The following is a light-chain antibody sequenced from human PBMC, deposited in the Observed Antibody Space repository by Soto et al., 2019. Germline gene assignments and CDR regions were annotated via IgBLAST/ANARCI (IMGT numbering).Light chain of an antibody. Sequence: QSALTQPASVSGSPGQSITISCTGTSSDVGGYNFVSWYQQHPGEAPKLMIYEVDYRPSGVSNRFSGFRSGNTASLTISGLQAEDEADYYCSSYSSSSTWVFGGGTKLTVL. V-gene: IGLV2-14*01. CDR2: EVD. J-gene: IGLJ3*02. CDR3: SSYSSSSTWV. CDR1: SSDVGGYNF.